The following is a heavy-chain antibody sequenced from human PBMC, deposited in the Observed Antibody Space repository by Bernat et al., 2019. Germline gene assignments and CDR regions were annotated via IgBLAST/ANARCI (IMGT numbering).Heavy chain of an antibody. Sequence: QVQLVQSGAEVKKPGASVKVSCKASGYTFTSYAISWVRQAPGQGLEWMGRIIPILGIANYAQKFQGRVTITADKSTSTAYMELSSLRSEDMAVYYCARGTYYDFWSGYPFDYWGQGTLVTVSS. J-gene: IGHJ4*02. D-gene: IGHD3-3*01. V-gene: IGHV1-69*04. CDR1: GYTFTSYA. CDR2: IIPILGIA. CDR3: ARGTYYDFWSGYPFDY.